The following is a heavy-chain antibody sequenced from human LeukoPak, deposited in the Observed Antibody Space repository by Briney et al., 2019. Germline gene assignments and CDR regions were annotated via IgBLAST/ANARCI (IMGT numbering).Heavy chain of an antibody. CDR3: ARGPAGINNWFDP. CDR2: IYHSGST. D-gene: IGHD6-19*01. CDR1: GGSISSGGYS. Sequence: SETLSLTCAVSGGSISSGGYSWSWIRQPPGKGLEWIGYIYHSGSTYYNPSHKSRVTISVDRSKNQFSLKLSSVTAADTAVYYCARGPAGINNWFDPWGQGTLVTVSS. V-gene: IGHV4-30-2*01. J-gene: IGHJ5*02.